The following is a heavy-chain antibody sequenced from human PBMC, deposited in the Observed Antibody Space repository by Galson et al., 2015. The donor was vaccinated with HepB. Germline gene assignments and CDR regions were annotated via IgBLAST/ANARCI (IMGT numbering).Heavy chain of an antibody. CDR3: ARGRKVRFFDWFLHDDWYFDL. D-gene: IGHD3-9*01. CDR2: ISFDGVNK. J-gene: IGHJ2*01. V-gene: IGHV3-30*04. Sequence: SLRLSCAASAFTFSSYAIHWVRQAPGKGLDWVAAISFDGVNKYYADSVKGRFTISRDNSKNTLYLQMGSLGPEDTAVYFCARGRKVRFFDWFLHDDWYFDLWSRGTMVIVSS. CDR1: AFTFSSYA.